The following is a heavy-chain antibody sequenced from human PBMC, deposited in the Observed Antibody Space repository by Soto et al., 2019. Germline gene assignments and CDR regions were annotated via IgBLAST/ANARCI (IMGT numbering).Heavy chain of an antibody. CDR3: ARGFRGGYCSGTGCYGRFGS. Sequence: PSETLSLTCNVSGGSISSYYWSWIRQPPGKGLEWIGYISNSGSTNYNPSLKSRVIMSVDTSKNQFSLKLNSVAAADTAVYYCARGFRGGYCSGTGCYGRFGSWGQGILVTVSS. CDR2: ISNSGST. V-gene: IGHV4-59*01. D-gene: IGHD2-2*01. J-gene: IGHJ4*02. CDR1: GGSISSYY.